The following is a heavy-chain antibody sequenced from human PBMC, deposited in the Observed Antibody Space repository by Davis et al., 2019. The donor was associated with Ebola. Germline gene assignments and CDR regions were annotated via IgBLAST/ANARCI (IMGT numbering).Heavy chain of an antibody. J-gene: IGHJ4*02. CDR3: ARHSTEYYYDSSGYYSTPNYYFDY. D-gene: IGHD3-22*01. V-gene: IGHV4-38-2*02. CDR1: GYSTSSGYY. Sequence: SETLSLTCTVSGYSTSSGYYWGWTRQPPRKGPEWIGSTYHSGSTYYNPSLKSRVTISVDTSKNQFSLKLSSVTAADTAVYYCARHSTEYYYDSSGYYSTPNYYFDYWGQGTLVTVSS. CDR2: TYHSGST.